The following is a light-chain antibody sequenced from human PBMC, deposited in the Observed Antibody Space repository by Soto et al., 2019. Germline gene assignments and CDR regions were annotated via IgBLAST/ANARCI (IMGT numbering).Light chain of an antibody. CDR3: QQGYNTFWT. J-gene: IGKJ1*01. V-gene: IGKV1-39*01. Sequence: DIQMPQSPSSLSAFVGDSVTVTCRASQPIGTSLHWYQQKAGKAPKVLISAATKLQSWVPSRFSGSGSGTDFTLPISNLQPEDSATYYYQQGYNTFWTFGRGTKVELK. CDR2: AAT. CDR1: QPIGTS.